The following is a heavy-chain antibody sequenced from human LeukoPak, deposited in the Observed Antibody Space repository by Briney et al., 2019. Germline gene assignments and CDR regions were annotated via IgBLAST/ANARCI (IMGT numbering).Heavy chain of an antibody. D-gene: IGHD3-16*02. CDR1: GYTFTGYY. J-gene: IGHJ4*02. CDR2: INPNSGGT. Sequence: ASVKVSCKASGYTFTGYYMHWVRQAPGQGLEWMGWINPNSGGTNYAQKFQGRVTMTRDTSISTAYMELSRLRSDDTAVYYCARVWGSYRARPNFDYWGQGTLVTVSS. V-gene: IGHV1-2*02. CDR3: ARVWGSYRARPNFDY.